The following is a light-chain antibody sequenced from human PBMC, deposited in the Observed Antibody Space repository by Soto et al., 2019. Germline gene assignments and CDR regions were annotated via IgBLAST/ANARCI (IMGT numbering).Light chain of an antibody. V-gene: IGLV2-14*01. CDR3: SSYTINGAPLV. J-gene: IGLJ1*01. CDR2: DVS. CDR1: SSDVGGSNS. Sequence: QSALTQPASVSGSPGQSITISCTGTSSDVGGSNSLSWYQQNPGKVPKLIIYDVSRRPSGISIRFSGSKSGNTASLTISGLQAEDEADYYCSSYTINGAPLVFGTGTKVTGL.